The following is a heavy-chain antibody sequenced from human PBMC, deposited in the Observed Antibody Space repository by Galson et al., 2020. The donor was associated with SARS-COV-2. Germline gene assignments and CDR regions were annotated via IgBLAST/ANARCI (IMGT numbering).Heavy chain of an antibody. D-gene: IGHD3-16*01. CDR2: IHSRGST. V-gene: IGHV4-39*01. CDR1: GDSISSTSYNWGY. Sequence: SETLSLTCTVSGDSISSTSYNWGYWGWIRQPPGKGLEWIGSIHSRGSTFYNPSLKSRVTISVDTSKNQFSLNLSSVTAADTAVYYCAVQGRFWRVDSWGQGTLVTVSS. J-gene: IGHJ4*02. CDR3: AVQGRFWRVDS.